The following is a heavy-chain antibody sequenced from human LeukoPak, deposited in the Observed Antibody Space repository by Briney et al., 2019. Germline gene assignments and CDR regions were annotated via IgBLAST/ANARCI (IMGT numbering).Heavy chain of an antibody. CDR3: ARAPYDILRTYYFDY. CDR1: GGSISSHY. Sequence: PSETLSLTCTVSGGSISSHYWSWIRQPPGKGLEWIGYIYYSGSTNYNPSLKSRVTISVDTSKNQFSLKLSSVTAADTAVYYCARAPYDILRTYYFDYWGQGTLVTVSS. D-gene: IGHD3-9*01. CDR2: IYYSGST. V-gene: IGHV4-59*11. J-gene: IGHJ4*02.